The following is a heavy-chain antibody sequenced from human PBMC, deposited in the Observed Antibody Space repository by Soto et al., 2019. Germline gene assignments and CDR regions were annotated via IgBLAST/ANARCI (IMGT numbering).Heavy chain of an antibody. D-gene: IGHD6-19*01. CDR2: IYHSGTT. V-gene: IGHV4-61*08. Sequence: SETQSLTCTVSGGSIRSGGCYWSWIRQHPGKGLEWIGYIYHSGTTNYNPSLKSRVTISVDTPKNQFSLKLSSVTAADTAVYYCASHYRRRGWEWATEPLFDFWGQGTLVTVSS. J-gene: IGHJ4*02. CDR3: ASHYRRRGWEWATEPLFDF. CDR1: GGSIRSGGCY.